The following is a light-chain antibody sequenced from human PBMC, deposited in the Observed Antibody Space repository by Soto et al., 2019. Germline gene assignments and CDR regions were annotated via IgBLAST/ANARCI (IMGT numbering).Light chain of an antibody. V-gene: IGKV3-15*01. J-gene: IGKJ5*01. Sequence: EIVMTQSPATLSVSPGERATLSCRASQSISSNLAWFQQKPGQAPRLLIFGASTRATGSPARFSGSGSGTEFTLTITGLQPDDFAVYYCQQYGSSPRITFGQGTRLEIK. CDR1: QSISSN. CDR2: GAS. CDR3: QQYGSSPRIT.